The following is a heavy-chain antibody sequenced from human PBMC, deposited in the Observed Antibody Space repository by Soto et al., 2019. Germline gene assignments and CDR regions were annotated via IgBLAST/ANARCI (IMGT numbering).Heavy chain of an antibody. Sequence: PSETLSLTCTVSGGSISSSSYYWGWIRQPPGKGLEWIGEIDHSGSTNYNPSLKSRVTISVDTSKKQISLKVTSVTASDTAVYYCARWRSSGWYADDYWGQGTRVAVSS. D-gene: IGHD6-19*01. CDR3: ARWRSSGWYADDY. J-gene: IGHJ4*02. V-gene: IGHV4-39*07. CDR2: IDHSGST. CDR1: GGSISSSSYY.